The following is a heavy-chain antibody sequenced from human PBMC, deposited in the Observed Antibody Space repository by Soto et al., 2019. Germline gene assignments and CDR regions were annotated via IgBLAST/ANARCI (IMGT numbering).Heavy chain of an antibody. CDR3: AKAGNRRFGEFVDFIHLYYYYYYMDV. J-gene: IGHJ6*03. Sequence: GGSLRLSCAASGFTFSSYAMSWVRQAPGKGLEWVSAISGSGGSTYYADSVKGRFTISRDNSKNTLYLQMNSLRAEDTAVYYCAKAGNRRFGEFVDFIHLYYYYYYMDVWGKGTTVTVSS. CDR2: ISGSGGST. CDR1: GFTFSSYA. V-gene: IGHV3-23*01. D-gene: IGHD3-10*01.